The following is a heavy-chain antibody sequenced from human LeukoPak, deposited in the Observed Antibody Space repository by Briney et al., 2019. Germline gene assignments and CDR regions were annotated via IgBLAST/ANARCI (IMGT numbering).Heavy chain of an antibody. D-gene: IGHD5-12*01. Sequence: GGSLRLSCAASGFTFNSYWMSWARQAPGKGLEWVANIKQDGSEKYYVDSVKGRFTISRDNAKNSLYLQMNSLRAEDTAVYYCATSVGDGYDSNWGQGTLVTVSS. V-gene: IGHV3-7*01. CDR2: IKQDGSEK. CDR3: ATSVGDGYDSN. CDR1: GFTFNSYW. J-gene: IGHJ4*02.